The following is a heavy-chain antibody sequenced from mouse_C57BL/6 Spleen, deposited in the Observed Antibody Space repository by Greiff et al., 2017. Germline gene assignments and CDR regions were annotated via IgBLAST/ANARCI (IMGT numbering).Heavy chain of an antibody. CDR2: INPSTGGT. J-gene: IGHJ4*01. D-gene: IGHD1-1*01. CDR1: GYSFTGYY. V-gene: IGHV1-42*01. CDR3: ARVVAKYYAMDY. Sequence: EVQRVESGPELVKPGASVKISCKASGYSFTGYYMNWVKQSPEKSLEWIGEINPSTGGTTYNQKFKAKATLTVDKSSSTAYMQLKSLTSEDSAVYYCARVVAKYYAMDYWGQGTSVTVSS.